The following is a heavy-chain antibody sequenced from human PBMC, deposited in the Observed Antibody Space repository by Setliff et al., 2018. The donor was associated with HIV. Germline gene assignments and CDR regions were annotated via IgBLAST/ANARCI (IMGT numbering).Heavy chain of an antibody. CDR2: ISAGGYST. D-gene: IGHD6-19*01. Sequence: GSLRLSCAASGYTFSNYAMTWVRQAPGKGLEWVSGISAGGYSTYYADSVKGRFTISRDNSKNTLYLQMNNLRAEDTAVYYCARRGFVSAWYDKPIYFYYYMDVWGKGTTVTVSS. CDR1: GYTFSNYA. CDR3: ARRGFVSAWYDKPIYFYYYMDV. V-gene: IGHV3-23*01. J-gene: IGHJ6*03.